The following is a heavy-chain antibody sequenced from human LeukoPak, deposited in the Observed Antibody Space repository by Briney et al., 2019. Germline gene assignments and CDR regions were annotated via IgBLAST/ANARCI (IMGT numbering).Heavy chain of an antibody. Sequence: SVKVSCKASGGTFSSYAISWVRQAPGQGLEWMGRIIPIFGTANYAQKFQGRVTITTDESTSTAYMELSSLRSEDTAVYYCARESSSWYYFDYWGQETLVTVSS. CDR2: IIPIFGTA. D-gene: IGHD6-13*01. J-gene: IGHJ4*02. V-gene: IGHV1-69*05. CDR1: GGTFSSYA. CDR3: ARESSSWYYFDY.